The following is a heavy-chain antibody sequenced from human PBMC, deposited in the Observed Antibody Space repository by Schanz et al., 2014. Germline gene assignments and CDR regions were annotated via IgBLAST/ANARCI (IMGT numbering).Heavy chain of an antibody. Sequence: QVQLVQSGAEVKKPGASVKVSCKASGYTFVSYSMHWVRQAPGQGLEWVGRFIPILDVGNYAQQFQGRVTFTADKSTSTAYMELSSLRYEDTALYYCARGTMPGTFDIWGQGTMVNVSS. J-gene: IGHJ3*02. CDR3: ARGTMPGTFDI. D-gene: IGHD2-2*01. V-gene: IGHV1-69*09. CDR1: GYTFVSYS. CDR2: FIPILDVG.